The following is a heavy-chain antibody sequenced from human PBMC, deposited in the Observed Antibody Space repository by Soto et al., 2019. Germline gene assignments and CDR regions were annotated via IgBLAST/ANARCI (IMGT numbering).Heavy chain of an antibody. Sequence: QVQLQESGPGLVKPSGTLSLTCAVSGGSISSSNWWSWVRQPPGKGLEWIGEIYHSGSTNYNPSLKSPVTRSVDKSKNQFSLKLSSVTAADTAVYYCARVGAVAGLSYYFDYWGQGTLVTVSS. CDR2: IYHSGST. D-gene: IGHD6-19*01. CDR3: ARVGAVAGLSYYFDY. J-gene: IGHJ4*02. CDR1: GGSISSSNW. V-gene: IGHV4-4*02.